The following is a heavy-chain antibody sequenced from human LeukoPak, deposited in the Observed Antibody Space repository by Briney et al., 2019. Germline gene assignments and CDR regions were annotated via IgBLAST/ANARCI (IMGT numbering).Heavy chain of an antibody. D-gene: IGHD6-13*01. CDR3: ARGGYSSSWFWNY. CDR1: GFTFSSYG. J-gene: IGHJ4*02. CDR2: INRDGSEK. V-gene: IGHV3-7*01. Sequence: GGSPRLSCAASGFTFSSYGMHWVRQAPGKGLEWVANINRDGSEKYYVDSVKGRFTISRDNAKNSLYLQMNSLSAEDTAVYYCARGGYSSSWFWNYWGQGTLVTVSS.